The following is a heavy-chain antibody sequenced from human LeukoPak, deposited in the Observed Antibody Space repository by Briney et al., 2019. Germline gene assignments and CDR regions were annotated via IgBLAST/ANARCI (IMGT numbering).Heavy chain of an antibody. V-gene: IGHV4-39*07. Sequence: SETLSLTCTASGGSISSSSYYWGWIRQPPGKGLECIGSIYYSGSTYYNSSLKSRVTISVDTSKNQFSLKLSSVTAADTAVYYCARGILRYFDWLQTYYMHVWGKGTTVTVSS. D-gene: IGHD3-9*01. CDR1: GGSISSSSYY. J-gene: IGHJ6*03. CDR2: IYYSGST. CDR3: ARGILRYFDWLQTYYMHV.